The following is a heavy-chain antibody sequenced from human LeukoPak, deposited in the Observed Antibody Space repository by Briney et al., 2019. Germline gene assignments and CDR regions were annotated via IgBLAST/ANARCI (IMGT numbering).Heavy chain of an antibody. V-gene: IGHV4-30-4*01. CDR2: IYYSGST. CDR3: ARYGPTMVRGHYGRDV. Sequence: SETLSLTCTVSGGSISSGDYYWSWIRQPPGKGLEWIGYIYYSGSTYYNPSLKSRVTISVDTSKNQFSLKLSSVTAADTAVYYRARYGPTMVRGHYGRDVWGQGTTVTVSS. J-gene: IGHJ6*02. CDR1: GGSISSGDYY. D-gene: IGHD3-10*01.